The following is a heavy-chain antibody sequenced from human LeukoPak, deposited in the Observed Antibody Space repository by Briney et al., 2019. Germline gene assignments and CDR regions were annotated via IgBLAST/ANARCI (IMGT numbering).Heavy chain of an antibody. Sequence: GGSPRLSCAASGFTFSSFAMTWVRQPPGKGLEWVSVISDSGSNTYYADSVRGRFTISRDNSKNTLYLQMNSLRAEDTAVYYYAKKGATTKDFDYWGQGTLVTVSS. CDR2: ISDSGSNT. CDR1: GFTFSSFA. V-gene: IGHV3-23*01. CDR3: AKKGATTKDFDY. J-gene: IGHJ4*02. D-gene: IGHD1-26*01.